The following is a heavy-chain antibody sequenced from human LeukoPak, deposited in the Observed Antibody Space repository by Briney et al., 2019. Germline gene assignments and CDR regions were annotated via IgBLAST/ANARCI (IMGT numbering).Heavy chain of an antibody. Sequence: SVKVSCKASGGTFSSYAISWVRQAPGQGLEWMGGIIPIFGTANYAQKFQGRVTITADESTSTAYMELSSLRSEDTAVYYCARGTGTRFGYYFDYWGQEPWSPSPQ. CDR3: ARGTGTRFGYYFDY. CDR1: GGTFSSYA. D-gene: IGHD1-1*01. CDR2: IIPIFGTA. V-gene: IGHV1-69*13. J-gene: IGHJ4*01.